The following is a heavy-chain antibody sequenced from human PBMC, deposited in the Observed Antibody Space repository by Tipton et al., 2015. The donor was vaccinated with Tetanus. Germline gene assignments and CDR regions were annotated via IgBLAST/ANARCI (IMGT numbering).Heavy chain of an antibody. CDR3: ARLGYDILTGYHYDY. D-gene: IGHD3-9*01. CDR2: IYYSGST. Sequence: TLSLTCTASGGSISSYYWSWIRQPPGKGLEWIGYIYYSGSTNYNPSLKSRVTISVDTSKNQFSLKLSSVTAADTAVYYCARLGYDILTGYHYDYWGQGTLVTVSS. CDR1: GGSISSYY. V-gene: IGHV4-59*08. J-gene: IGHJ4*02.